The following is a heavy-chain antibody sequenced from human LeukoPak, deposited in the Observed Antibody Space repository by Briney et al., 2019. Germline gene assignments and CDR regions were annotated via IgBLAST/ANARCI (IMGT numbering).Heavy chain of an antibody. CDR3: ARLDNMVSPDGFWVNWFDP. J-gene: IGHJ5*02. Sequence: SETLSLTCTVSGYSISSGYYWGWIRQPPGKGLEFIATIYPTGSAYYNPSLKSRVTISIDTSKNQIFLRLTSATAADTALYYCARLDNMVSPDGFWVNWFDPWGQGTLVTVSS. D-gene: IGHD3-10*01. CDR2: IYPTGSA. V-gene: IGHV4-38-2*02. CDR1: GYSISSGYY.